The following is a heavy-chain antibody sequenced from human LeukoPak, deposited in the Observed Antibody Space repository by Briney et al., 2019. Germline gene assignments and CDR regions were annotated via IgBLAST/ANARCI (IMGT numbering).Heavy chain of an antibody. V-gene: IGHV1-18*01. J-gene: IGHJ4*02. D-gene: IGHD1-26*01. CDR1: GYTFTSYG. CDR2: ISAYNGNT. Sequence: ASVKVSCKASGYTFTSYGISWVRQAPGQGLEWMGWISAYNGNTNYAQKLQGRVTMTTDTSTSTAYMELRSLRSDDTAVYYCARVLPGVGATRGVSDYWGQGTLVTVSS. CDR3: ARVLPGVGATRGVSDY.